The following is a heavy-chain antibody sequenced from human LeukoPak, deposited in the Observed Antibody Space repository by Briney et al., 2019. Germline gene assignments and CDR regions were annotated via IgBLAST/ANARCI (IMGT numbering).Heavy chain of an antibody. Sequence: GESLKISCKGSGYSFTSYWIGWVRQMPGKGLEWMGIIYPGDSDTRYSPSFQGQVTISADKSISTAYLQWSSLKASDTAMYYCARRGPCPSCPTNFDYWGQGTLVTVSS. CDR2: IYPGDSDT. CDR1: GYSFTSYW. CDR3: ARRGPCPSCPTNFDY. J-gene: IGHJ4*02. D-gene: IGHD2-2*01. V-gene: IGHV5-51*01.